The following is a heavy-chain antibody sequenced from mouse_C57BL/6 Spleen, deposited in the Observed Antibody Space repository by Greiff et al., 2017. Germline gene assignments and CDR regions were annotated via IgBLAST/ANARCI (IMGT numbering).Heavy chain of an antibody. Sequence: QVQLQQPGTELVKPGASVKLSCKASGYTFTSYWMHWVKQRPGQGLEWIGNINPRIGGTNYNEKFKGKATLTVDKSSSTAYMQLSSLTSEDSAVYYSAREGARTVGFSDYWGQGTTLTVSS. CDR1: GYTFTSYW. D-gene: IGHD1-1*01. J-gene: IGHJ2*01. CDR3: AREGARTVGFSDY. V-gene: IGHV1-53*01. CDR2: INPRIGGT.